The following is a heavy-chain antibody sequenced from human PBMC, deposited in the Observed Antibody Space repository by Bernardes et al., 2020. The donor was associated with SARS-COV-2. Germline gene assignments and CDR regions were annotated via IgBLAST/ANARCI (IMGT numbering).Heavy chain of an antibody. CDR2: IKQKSGSEK. V-gene: IGHV3-7*01. CDR3: AVAASFDWFDP. D-gene: IGHD2-15*01. Sequence: GGSLRLSCAASGFTFSDYWMSWVRQAPGKGLEWVANIKQKSGSEKNYVDSVKGRFTISRDNAKNSLSLQMNSLRAEDTAVYYCAVAASFDWFDPWGQGTLVTVSS. J-gene: IGHJ5*02. CDR1: GFTFSDYW.